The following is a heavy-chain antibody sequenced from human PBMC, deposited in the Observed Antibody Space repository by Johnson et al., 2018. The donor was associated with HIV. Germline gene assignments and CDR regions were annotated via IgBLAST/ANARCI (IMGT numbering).Heavy chain of an antibody. J-gene: IGHJ3*02. CDR2: ISSDGSST. V-gene: IGHV3-74*02. CDR1: GFTFSSYA. Sequence: VQPVESGGGVVQPGGSLRLSCAASGFTFSSYAMHWVRQAPGKGLVWVSRISSDGSSTYYADSVSGRFTISRDNAKNSLYLQMNSLRAEDTAVYYCTTLITIFGVVTLDGFDIWGQGTMVTVSA. CDR3: TTLITIFGVVTLDGFDI. D-gene: IGHD3-3*01.